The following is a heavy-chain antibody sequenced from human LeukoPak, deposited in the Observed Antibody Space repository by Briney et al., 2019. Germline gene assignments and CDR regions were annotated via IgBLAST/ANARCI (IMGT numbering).Heavy chain of an antibody. D-gene: IGHD3-10*02. V-gene: IGHV3-48*03. CDR1: GFTVNSNY. J-gene: IGHJ6*04. CDR3: AELGITMIGGV. Sequence: GGSLRLSCAASGFTVNSNYMTWVRQAPGKGLEWVSYISSSGSTIYYADSVKGRFTISRDNAKNSLYLQMNSLRAEDTAVYYCAELGITMIGGVWGKGTTVTISS. CDR2: ISSSGSTI.